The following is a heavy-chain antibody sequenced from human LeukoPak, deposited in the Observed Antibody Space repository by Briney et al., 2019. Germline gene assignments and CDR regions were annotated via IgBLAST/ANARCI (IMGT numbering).Heavy chain of an antibody. CDR3: ARHYAIHVFSRTGASFDY. CDR1: GGSFSGYY. Sequence: SETLSLTCAVYGGSFSGYYWSWIRQPPGKGLEWIGEINHSGSTNYNPSLKSRVTISVDTSKNQFSLKLSSVTAADTAVYYCARHYAIHVFSRTGASFDYWGQGTLVTVSS. J-gene: IGHJ4*02. D-gene: IGHD1-26*01. CDR2: INHSGST. V-gene: IGHV4-34*01.